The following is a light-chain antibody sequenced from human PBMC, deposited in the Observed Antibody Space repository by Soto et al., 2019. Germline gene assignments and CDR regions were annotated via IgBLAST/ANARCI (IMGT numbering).Light chain of an antibody. J-gene: IGKJ1*01. CDR3: QQSYTTPRT. CDR1: QSISTF. V-gene: IGKV1-39*01. Sequence: DIQMTQSPSSLSASVGDRVSVTCRASQSISTFLNCYKKRPGEAPKLLIYAASSLQSGVTSRFSGSGSGAEFTLTIGSLQPEYFATYYCQQSYTTPRTFGQGTKVEVK. CDR2: AAS.